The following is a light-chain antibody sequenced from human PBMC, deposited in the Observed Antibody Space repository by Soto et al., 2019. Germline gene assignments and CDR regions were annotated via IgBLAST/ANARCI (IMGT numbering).Light chain of an antibody. Sequence: MTQSPATLSVSVGDRVTITCRASQSISSWLAWYQQKPGKAPKLLIYKASSLESGVPSRFSGSGSGTEFTLTISSLQPDDFATYYCQHYNSYSEAFGQGTKVDI. CDR3: QHYNSYSEA. CDR2: KAS. CDR1: QSISSW. V-gene: IGKV1-5*03. J-gene: IGKJ1*01.